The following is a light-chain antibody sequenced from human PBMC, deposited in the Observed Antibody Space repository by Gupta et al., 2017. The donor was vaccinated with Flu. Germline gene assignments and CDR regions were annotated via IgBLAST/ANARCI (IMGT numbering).Light chain of an antibody. CDR2: DAS. V-gene: IGKV3-11*01. J-gene: IGKJ2*02. CDR3: QQRSNWPST. CDR1: QSVSSY. Sequence: PATLSLSPGERATLSCRASQSVSSYLAWYQQKPGLAPRLLIYDASNTATGIPARFSGSGSGTDFTLTISSLEPEDFAVYYCQQRSNWPSTFGQGTKLEIK.